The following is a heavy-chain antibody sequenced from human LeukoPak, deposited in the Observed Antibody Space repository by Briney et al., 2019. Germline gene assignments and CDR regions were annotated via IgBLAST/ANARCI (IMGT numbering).Heavy chain of an antibody. Sequence: GGSLRLSCAASGFTFGSYAMHWVRQAPGKGLEWVAFISYHGKSENYADSVKGRFTISRDISKNMLYLQMNSLRPEDTAVYYCARDSVTTGFYFDYWGQGTLVTVSS. J-gene: IGHJ4*02. D-gene: IGHD4-17*01. CDR1: GFTFGSYA. CDR2: ISYHGKSE. CDR3: ARDSVTTGFYFDY. V-gene: IGHV3-30*04.